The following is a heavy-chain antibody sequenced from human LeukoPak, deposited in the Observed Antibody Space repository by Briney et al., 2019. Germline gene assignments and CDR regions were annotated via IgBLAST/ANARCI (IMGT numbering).Heavy chain of an antibody. J-gene: IGHJ4*02. Sequence: GGSLRLSCAASGFTFDDYAMHWVRQAPGKGLEWVSLISGDGGSTYYPDSVKGRFTISRDNSKNSLYLQMNSLRTEDTALYYCARPRETGYSSSWYLGYWGQGTLVTVSS. D-gene: IGHD6-13*01. CDR2: ISGDGGST. CDR3: ARPRETGYSSSWYLGY. V-gene: IGHV3-43*02. CDR1: GFTFDDYA.